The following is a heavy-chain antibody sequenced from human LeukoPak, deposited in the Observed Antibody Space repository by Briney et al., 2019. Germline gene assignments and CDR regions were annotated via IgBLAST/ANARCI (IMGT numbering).Heavy chain of an antibody. Sequence: PGGSLRLSCAASGFTFSSYAMTWGRQAPEKGLEWVPAISSSGGSTYYADSVKGRFTISRDNSKNTLYLQMNSLRAEDTAVYYCAKIRSGYYDSSGYHDYWGQGTLVTVSS. D-gene: IGHD3-22*01. CDR2: ISSSGGST. J-gene: IGHJ4*02. CDR1: GFTFSSYA. V-gene: IGHV3-23*01. CDR3: AKIRSGYYDSSGYHDY.